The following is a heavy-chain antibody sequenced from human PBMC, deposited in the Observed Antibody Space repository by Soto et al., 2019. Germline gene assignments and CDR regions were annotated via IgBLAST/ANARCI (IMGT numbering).Heavy chain of an antibody. D-gene: IGHD3-3*01. Sequence: PGESLKISCKGSGYSFTSYWISWVRQMPGKGLEWMGRIDPSDSYTNYSPSFQGHVTISADKSISTAYLQWSSLKASDTAMYYCARRLGVLRFLGGYSGMDVWGQGTTGTVSS. CDR2: IDPSDSYT. J-gene: IGHJ6*02. CDR1: GYSFTSYW. V-gene: IGHV5-10-1*01. CDR3: ARRLGVLRFLGGYSGMDV.